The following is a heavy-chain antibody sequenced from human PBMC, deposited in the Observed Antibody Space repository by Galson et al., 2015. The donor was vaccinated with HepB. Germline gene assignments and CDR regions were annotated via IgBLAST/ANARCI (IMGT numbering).Heavy chain of an antibody. V-gene: IGHV3-30*04. CDR3: ARGGYYYDSSEYYFDY. CDR1: GFTFSSYA. Sequence: SLRLSCAASGFTFSSYAMHWVRQAPGKGLEWVAVISYDGSSKYYADSVKGRFTISRDNSKNTLYLQMNSLRAEDTAVYYCARGGYYYDSSEYYFDYWGQGTLVTVSS. D-gene: IGHD3-22*01. CDR2: ISYDGSSK. J-gene: IGHJ4*02.